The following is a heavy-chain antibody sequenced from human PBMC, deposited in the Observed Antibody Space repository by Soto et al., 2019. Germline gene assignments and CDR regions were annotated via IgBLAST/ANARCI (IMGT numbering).Heavy chain of an antibody. CDR3: AKAGWFDRGWFHC. J-gene: IGHJ5*01. CDR2: IRNGGGGT. D-gene: IGHD3-10*01. Sequence: EVQLLESGGGLVQPGGSLRLSCAASGFTVSGYTMSWVRQAPGKGLEWVAGIRNGGGGTDYADSVEGRFIISRDNSKNTLYLKMNSLRAEDTAVYYCAKAGWFDRGWFHCWGQGTLVTVSS. V-gene: IGHV3-23*01. CDR1: GFTVSGYT.